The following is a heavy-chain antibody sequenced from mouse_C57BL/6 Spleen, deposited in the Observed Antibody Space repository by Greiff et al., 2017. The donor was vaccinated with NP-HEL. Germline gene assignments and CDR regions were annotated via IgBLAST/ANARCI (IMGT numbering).Heavy chain of an antibody. J-gene: IGHJ3*01. V-gene: IGHV1-15*01. Sequence: QVQLQQSGAELVRPGASVTLSCKASGYTFTDYEMHWVKQTPVHGLEWIGAIDPETGGTAYNQKFKGKAILTADKSSSTAYMELRSLTSEDSAVYYCTRSGGYYLFAYWGQGTLVTVSA. CDR3: TRSGGYYLFAY. CDR1: GYTFTDYE. CDR2: IDPETGGT. D-gene: IGHD2-3*01.